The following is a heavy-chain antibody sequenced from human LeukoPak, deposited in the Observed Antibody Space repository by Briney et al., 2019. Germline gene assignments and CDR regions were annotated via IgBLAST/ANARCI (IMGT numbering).Heavy chain of an antibody. CDR3: ARVAHNSGWVPIRDY. Sequence: ASETLSLTCTVSGYSISSGYYWGWIRQPPGKGLEWIGSIYHSGSSYYNPSLKSRVTISGDTSENQFSLKLSSVTAADTAVYYCARVAHNSGWVPIRDYWGQGTLVTVSS. CDR1: GYSISSGYY. D-gene: IGHD6-19*01. CDR2: IYHSGSS. V-gene: IGHV4-38-2*02. J-gene: IGHJ4*02.